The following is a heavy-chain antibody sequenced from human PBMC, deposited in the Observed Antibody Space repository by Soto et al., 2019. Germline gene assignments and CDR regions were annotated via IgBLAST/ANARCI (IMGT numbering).Heavy chain of an antibody. CDR1: GFSLSNARMG. Sequence: QVTLKESGPVLVKPTETLTLTCSVSGFSLSNARMGVSWIRQPPGKALEWLAHIFSNDEKSYSTSLKSRLTISRDTPQSQVVVTMTNMDPVDTATYYCARHGRGVGARPLDYWGQGTLVTVSS. CDR2: IFSNDEK. CDR3: ARHGRGVGARPLDY. J-gene: IGHJ4*02. V-gene: IGHV2-26*01. D-gene: IGHD1-26*01.